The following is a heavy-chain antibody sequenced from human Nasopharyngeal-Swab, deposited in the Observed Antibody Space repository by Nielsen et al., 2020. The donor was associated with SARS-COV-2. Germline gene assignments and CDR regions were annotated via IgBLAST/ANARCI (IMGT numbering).Heavy chain of an antibody. V-gene: IGHV3-15*01. Sequence: GGSLRLSCAASGFTFSNAWMSWVRQAPGKGLEWVGHIKSKTDGGTTDYAAPVKGRFTISRDDSKNTLYLQMNSLKTEDTAVYYCTTDREIQLWLKGYFDYWGQGTLVTVSS. CDR3: TTDREIQLWLKGYFDY. D-gene: IGHD5-18*01. J-gene: IGHJ4*02. CDR2: IKSKTDGGTT. CDR1: GFTFSNAW.